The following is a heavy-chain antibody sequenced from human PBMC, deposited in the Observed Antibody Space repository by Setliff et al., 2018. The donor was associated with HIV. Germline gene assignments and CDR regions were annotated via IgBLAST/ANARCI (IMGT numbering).Heavy chain of an antibody. CDR2: VYYSGST. D-gene: IGHD3-22*01. J-gene: IGHJ5*02. Sequence: SETLSLTCTVSGGSISSSNYYWGLIRQPPGKGLEWIGSVYYSGSTNYNPSLKSRVTISVDTSKTQFSLNLSSVTAADTAVYYCARGFREYYDSSGYFLNWFDPWGQGTLVTVSS. CDR1: GGSISSSNYY. CDR3: ARGFREYYDSSGYFLNWFDP. V-gene: IGHV4-39*07.